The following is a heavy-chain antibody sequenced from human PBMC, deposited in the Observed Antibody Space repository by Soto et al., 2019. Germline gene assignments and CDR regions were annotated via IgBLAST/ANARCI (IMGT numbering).Heavy chain of an antibody. CDR1: GYTFTSYG. D-gene: IGHD3-3*01. J-gene: IGHJ6*02. V-gene: IGHV1-18*01. CDR3: ARDRDWSGYSAYYYYYGMDV. Sequence: GASVKVSCKASGYTFTSYGISWVRQAPGQGLEWMGWISAYNGNTNYAQKLQGRVTMTTDTSTSTAYMELRSLRSDDTAVYDCARDRDWSGYSAYYYYYGMDVWGQGTTVTVSS. CDR2: ISAYNGNT.